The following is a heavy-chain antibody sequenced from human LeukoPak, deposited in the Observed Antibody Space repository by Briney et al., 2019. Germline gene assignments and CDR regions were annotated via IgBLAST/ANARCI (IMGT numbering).Heavy chain of an antibody. CDR3: ATYRNGAAAGNLDY. CDR1: GYTFTDYY. Sequence: GASVRVSCKASGYTFTDYYMHWVQQAPGKGLEWMGRVDPEDGETIYAEKFQGRVTITADTSTDTAYMELSSLRSEDTAVYYCATYRNGAAAGNLDYWGQGTLVTVSS. D-gene: IGHD6-13*01. CDR2: VDPEDGET. V-gene: IGHV1-69-2*01. J-gene: IGHJ4*02.